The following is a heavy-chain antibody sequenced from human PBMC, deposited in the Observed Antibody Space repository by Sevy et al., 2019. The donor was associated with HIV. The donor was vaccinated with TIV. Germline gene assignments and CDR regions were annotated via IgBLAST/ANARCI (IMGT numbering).Heavy chain of an antibody. CDR1: GFTFSSYA. J-gene: IGHJ6*02. CDR3: AKGTLVVPAVIYYYYGMDV. Sequence: GGSLRLSCAASGFTFSSYAMNWVHQAPGKGLEWVSAISHSGGSTYYADSVKGRFTISRDNSKNTLYLQMNSLRAEDTAVYYCAKGTLVVPAVIYYYYGMDVWGQGTTVTVSS. CDR2: ISHSGGST. D-gene: IGHD2-2*02. V-gene: IGHV3-23*01.